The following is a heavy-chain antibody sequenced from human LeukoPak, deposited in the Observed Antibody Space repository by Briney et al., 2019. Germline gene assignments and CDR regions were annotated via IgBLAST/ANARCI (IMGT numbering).Heavy chain of an antibody. CDR1: GGSISSSSYY. CDR2: IYYSGST. V-gene: IGHV4-39*01. D-gene: IGHD3-16*01. J-gene: IGHJ2*01. CDR3: ARRGSGYWYFDL. Sequence: SETPSLTCTVSGGSISSSSYYWGWIRQPPGKGLEWIGSIYYSGSTYYNPSLKSRVTISVDTSKNQFSLKLSSVTAADTAVYYCARRGSGYWYFDLWGRGTLVTVSS.